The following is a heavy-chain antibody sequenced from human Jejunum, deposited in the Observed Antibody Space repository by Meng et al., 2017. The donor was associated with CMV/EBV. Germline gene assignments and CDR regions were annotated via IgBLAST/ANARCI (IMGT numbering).Heavy chain of an antibody. CDR3: VRDRRDDFWSGYYMETYYDYGMDV. D-gene: IGHD3-3*01. J-gene: IGHJ6*02. V-gene: IGHV3-21*06. Sequence: MGWVRQAPGNGLEWFSSISSSSGYRFYADSVKGRFTISRDTAKNSVYLEMSSLRVEDTAVYYCVRDRRDDFWSGYYMETYYDYGMDVWGQGTLVTVSS. CDR2: ISSSSGYR.